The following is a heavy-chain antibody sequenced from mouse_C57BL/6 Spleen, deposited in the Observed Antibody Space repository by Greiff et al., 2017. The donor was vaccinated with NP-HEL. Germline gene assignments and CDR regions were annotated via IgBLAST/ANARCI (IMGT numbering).Heavy chain of an antibody. CDR1: GFSLTSYG. V-gene: IGHV2-2*01. Sequence: QVQLQQSGPGLVQPSQSLSITCTVSGFSLTSYGVHWVRQSPGKGLEWLGVIWSGGSTDYNAAFISRLSISKDNSKSQVFFKMNSLQADDTAIYYCARPSPHLYCSSYVDAMDYWGQGTSVTVSS. CDR3: ARPSPHLYCSSYVDAMDY. J-gene: IGHJ4*01. D-gene: IGHD1-1*01. CDR2: IWSGGST.